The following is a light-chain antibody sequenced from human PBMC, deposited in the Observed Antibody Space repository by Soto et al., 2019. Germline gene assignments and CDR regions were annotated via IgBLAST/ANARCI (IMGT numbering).Light chain of an antibody. CDR2: GAS. CDR1: QSVSSSS. J-gene: IGKJ1*01. V-gene: IGKV3-20*01. CDR3: QQYGRSPLWT. Sequence: EIVLTQSPGNLSLSPGQRATLSCRASQSVSSSSLAWYQQRPGQAPRLLIYGASTRAAGVPDRFSGSASGTDFTLTISRLELEDFAVYYCQQYGRSPLWTFGQGTKVDIK.